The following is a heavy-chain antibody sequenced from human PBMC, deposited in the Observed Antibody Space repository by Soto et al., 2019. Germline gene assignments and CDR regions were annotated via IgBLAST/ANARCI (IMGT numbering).Heavy chain of an antibody. CDR3: ARDLCGTTSCYYNFLDV. V-gene: IGHV1-3*04. CDR1: GYTFTAYA. CDR2: INTVNDNT. Sequence: VKFSCKASGYTFTAYAIHWVRQAPGKRLEWMVWINTVNDNTKYSQKFQGRVTIIRDTSASTAYMELSSLRSEDTAVYYCARDLCGTTSCYYNFLDVWGKGTTVTVSS. D-gene: IGHD2-2*01. J-gene: IGHJ6*03.